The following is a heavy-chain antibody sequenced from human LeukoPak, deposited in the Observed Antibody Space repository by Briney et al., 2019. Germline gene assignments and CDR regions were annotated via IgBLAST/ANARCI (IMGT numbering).Heavy chain of an antibody. CDR1: GYIFSGYY. J-gene: IGHJ4*02. CDR3: ARVGRAFTARSSFFDY. D-gene: IGHD6-6*01. V-gene: IGHV1-2*02. CDR2: INPNSGGT. Sequence: ASVKVSCKASGYIFSGYYMHWVRQAPGQGLEWMGWINPNSGGTNYAQKFQGRVTMTRDTSISTAYMELIRLRSADTAVYYCARVGRAFTARSSFFDYWGQGTLVTVSS.